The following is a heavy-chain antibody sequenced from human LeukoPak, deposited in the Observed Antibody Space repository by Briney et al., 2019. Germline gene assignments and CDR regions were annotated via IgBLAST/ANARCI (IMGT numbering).Heavy chain of an antibody. CDR3: ARAGAVERYCSSTSCYWVDAFDI. Sequence: PGESLKISCKGSGYSFTSYWISWVRQMPGKGLEWMGRIDPSDSYTNYSPSFQGLVTISADKSISTAYLQWSSLKASDTAMYYSARAGAVERYCSSTSCYWVDAFDIWGQGTMVTVSS. J-gene: IGHJ3*02. D-gene: IGHD2-2*01. V-gene: IGHV5-10-1*01. CDR1: GYSFTSYW. CDR2: IDPSDSYT.